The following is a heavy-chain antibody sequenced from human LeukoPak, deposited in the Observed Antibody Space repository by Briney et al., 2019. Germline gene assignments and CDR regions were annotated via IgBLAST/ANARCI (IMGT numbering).Heavy chain of an antibody. CDR2: ISHDGSNK. CDR3: AKEDYFNSGGYPGH. CDR1: GFPFSSYG. J-gene: IGHJ4*02. D-gene: IGHD3-10*01. V-gene: IGHV3-30*18. Sequence: GRSLRLSCAASGFPFSSYGMHWVRQAPGKGPEWVAVISHDGSNKYYEDSVKGRFTISRDNSKNTLYLQMNSLSAEDTAVYYCAKEDYFNSGGYPGHWGQGTLVTVSS.